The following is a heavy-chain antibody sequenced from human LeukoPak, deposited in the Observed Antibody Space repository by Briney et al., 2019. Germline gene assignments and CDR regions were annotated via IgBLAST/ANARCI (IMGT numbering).Heavy chain of an antibody. V-gene: IGHV5-10-1*01. CDR2: INPSDSNT. CDR3: ARQEYCSGGSCYTWFDP. D-gene: IGHD2-15*01. Sequence: GESLKISCKGSGYTFANNWISWVRQTPGKGLEWMGRINPSDSNTDYSPSFQGHVIISADKSINTVYLQWSSLKASDTAMYYCARQEYCSGGSCYTWFDPWGQGTLVTVSS. CDR1: GYTFANNW. J-gene: IGHJ5*02.